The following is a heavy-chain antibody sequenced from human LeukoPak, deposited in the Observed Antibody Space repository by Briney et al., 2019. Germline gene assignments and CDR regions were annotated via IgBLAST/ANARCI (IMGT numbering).Heavy chain of an antibody. CDR3: AKMKGPGLYYHYSMDV. V-gene: IGHV3-23*01. J-gene: IGHJ6*03. CDR1: GFTFTGFA. CDR2: IGGSSGST. Sequence: GRSLRLSCAASGFTFTGFAMSWVRQAPGKGPEWVSRIGGSSGSTYYADSVKGRFTISRDNSKTTLYLQMKSLRADDTAVYYCAKMKGPGLYYHYSMDVWGKGTTVIVSS.